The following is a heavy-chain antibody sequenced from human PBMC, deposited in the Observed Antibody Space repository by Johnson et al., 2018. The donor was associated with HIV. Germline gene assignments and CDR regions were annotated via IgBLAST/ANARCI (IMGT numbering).Heavy chain of an antibody. D-gene: IGHD6-13*01. CDR1: GLSLSAYG. V-gene: IGHV3-33*01. J-gene: IGHJ3*02. CDR2: IWPDGSNK. Sequence: QVQLVESGGGVVQPGTSLRLSCEGSGLSLSAYGLHWVRQAPGKGLEWVAVIWPDGSNKYYADSVKGRFTISRDNSKNTLYLQMNSLRAEDTAVYYCARECSSTRWTYGFDIWGQGTMVTVSS. CDR3: ARECSSTRWTYGFDI.